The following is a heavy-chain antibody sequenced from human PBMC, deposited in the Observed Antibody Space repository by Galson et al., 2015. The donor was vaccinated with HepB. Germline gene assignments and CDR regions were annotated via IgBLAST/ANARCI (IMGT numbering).Heavy chain of an antibody. D-gene: IGHD6-19*01. Sequence: CAISGDSVSSHSAAWNWIRQSPSRGLEWLGRTYYRSKWYNDYAVSVKSRITINPDTSKNQFSLQLNSVTPEDTAVYYCARAKSIAVAGDLRYYYYYMDVWGKGTTVTVSS. J-gene: IGHJ6*03. CDR3: ARAKSIAVAGDLRYYYYYMDV. CDR2: TYYRSKWYN. CDR1: GDSVSSHSAA. V-gene: IGHV6-1*01.